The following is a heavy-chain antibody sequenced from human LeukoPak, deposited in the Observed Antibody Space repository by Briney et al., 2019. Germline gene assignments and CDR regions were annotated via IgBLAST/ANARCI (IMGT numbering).Heavy chain of an antibody. CDR2: IIPIFGTA. Sequence: ASVKVSCKASGGTFSSYAISWVRQAPGQGLEWMGGIIPIFGTANYAQKFQGRVTITADESTGTAYMELSSLRSEDTAVYYCARSFGEPAMYYFDYWGQGTLVTVSS. CDR3: ARSFGEPAMYYFDY. D-gene: IGHD3-10*01. J-gene: IGHJ4*02. V-gene: IGHV1-69*13. CDR1: GGTFSSYA.